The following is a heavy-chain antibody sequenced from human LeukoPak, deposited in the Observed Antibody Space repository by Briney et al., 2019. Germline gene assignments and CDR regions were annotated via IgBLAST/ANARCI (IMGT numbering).Heavy chain of an antibody. Sequence: GRSLRLSCAASGFTFSSYAMHWVRQAPGKGLEWVAVISYDGSNKYYADSVKGRFTISRDNSKNTLYLQMNSLRAEDTAVYYCARGRSVAVAGSWGNYWGQGTLVTVSS. J-gene: IGHJ4*02. V-gene: IGHV3-30-3*01. CDR2: ISYDGSNK. CDR1: GFTFSSYA. CDR3: ARGRSVAVAGSWGNY. D-gene: IGHD6-19*01.